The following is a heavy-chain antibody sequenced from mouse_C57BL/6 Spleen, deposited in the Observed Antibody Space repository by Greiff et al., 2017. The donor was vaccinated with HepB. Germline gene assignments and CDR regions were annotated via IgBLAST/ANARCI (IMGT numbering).Heavy chain of an antibody. J-gene: IGHJ4*01. D-gene: IGHD1-1*01. Sequence: QVQLQQPGAELVKPGASVKLSCKASGYTFTSYWMHWVKQRPGRDLEWIGRIDPNSGGTKYNEKFKSKATLTVDKPSSTAYMQLSSLTSEDSAVYYCARGGIITTVVSPYAMDYWGQGTSVTVSS. V-gene: IGHV1-72*01. CDR3: ARGGIITTVVSPYAMDY. CDR1: GYTFTSYW. CDR2: IDPNSGGT.